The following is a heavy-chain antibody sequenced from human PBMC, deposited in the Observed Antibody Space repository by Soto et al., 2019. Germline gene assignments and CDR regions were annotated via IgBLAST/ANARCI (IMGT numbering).Heavy chain of an antibody. CDR2: INTYNGNT. J-gene: IGHJ4*02. V-gene: IGHV1-18*04. CDR3: CSSQTPTSFDY. CDR1: GYTFTNYG. D-gene: IGHD2-15*01. Sequence: QVQLVQPETEVKKPGASVKVSCKASGYTFTNYGISWVRQAPGQGLELMGWINTYNGNTKYPQKFQGRVTMTADTSTSTAYMDLRSLRSDDTAVYYCCSSQTPTSFDYWGQGTLVTVSS.